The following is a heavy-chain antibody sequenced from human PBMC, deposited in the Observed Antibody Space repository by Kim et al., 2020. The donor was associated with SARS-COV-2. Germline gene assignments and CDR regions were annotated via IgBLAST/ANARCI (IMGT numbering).Heavy chain of an antibody. CDR3: ARNDWYFDL. V-gene: IGHV4-59*13. CDR1: GGSMSSGY. CDR2: VYYGGST. J-gene: IGHJ2*01. Sequence: SETLSLTCTLSGGSMSSGYWSWIRQPPGKGLESIGYVYYGGSTNYNPSLKSRVTMLVDTSKNQFSLKLSSVTAADTAVYYCARNDWYFDLLGRGTLVTVSS.